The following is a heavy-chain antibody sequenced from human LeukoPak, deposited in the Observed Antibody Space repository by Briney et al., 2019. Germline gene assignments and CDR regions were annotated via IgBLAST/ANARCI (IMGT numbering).Heavy chain of an antibody. D-gene: IGHD4-23*01. CDR3: ARTAGGNSYFYYMDV. CDR1: GFSLSTSGMC. V-gene: IGHV2-70*11. J-gene: IGHJ6*03. Sequence: ESGPALVKPTQTLTLTCTFSGFSLSTSGMCVSWIRQPPGKALEWLARIDWDDDKYHSTYLKTRLTISKDTSKNQVVLTMTNVNPEDTATYYCARTAGGNSYFYYMDVWGKGTTVTVSS. CDR2: IDWDDDK.